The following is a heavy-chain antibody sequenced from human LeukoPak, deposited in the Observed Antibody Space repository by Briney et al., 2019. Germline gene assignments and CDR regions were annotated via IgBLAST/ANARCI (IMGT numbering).Heavy chain of an antibody. Sequence: PGGSLRLSCAASGFTFSDYYMSWIRQAPGKGLEWVSCISSSGSTIYYADSVKGRFTISRDNAKNSLYLQMNSLRAEDTAVYYCARDGSIAARPLDAFDIWGQGTMVTVSS. CDR2: ISSSGSTI. V-gene: IGHV3-11*04. CDR3: ARDGSIAARPLDAFDI. J-gene: IGHJ3*02. D-gene: IGHD6-6*01. CDR1: GFTFSDYY.